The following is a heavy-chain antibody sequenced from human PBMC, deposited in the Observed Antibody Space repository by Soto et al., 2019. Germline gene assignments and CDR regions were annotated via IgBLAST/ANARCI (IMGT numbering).Heavy chain of an antibody. CDR3: AKDLVTLPR. CDR2: ISGSGASS. D-gene: IGHD2-8*02. CDR1: GFTFSRYG. J-gene: IGHJ4*02. Sequence: EVQLVESGGGLVKPGGSLRLSCAASGFTFSRYGMNWLRQAPGKGLEWVSAISGSGASSYYADSVRGRFSISRDNSKNTLFLQMNSLRAEDTAVYYCAKDLVTLPRWGQGALVTVSS. V-gene: IGHV3-23*04.